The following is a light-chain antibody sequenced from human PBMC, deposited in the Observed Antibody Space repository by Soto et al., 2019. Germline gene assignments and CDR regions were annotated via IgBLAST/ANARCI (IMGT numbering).Light chain of an antibody. V-gene: IGLV3-21*04. J-gene: IGLJ2*01. Sequence: SYELTQPPSVSVAPGKTARITCGGNNIGSKSVHWYQQKPGQAPVLVIYYDSDRPSGIPERFSGSNSGNTATLTISRVEAGDEADYYCQVWDSSSDLVVFGRGTKLTVL. CDR1: NIGSKS. CDR2: YDS. CDR3: QVWDSSSDLVV.